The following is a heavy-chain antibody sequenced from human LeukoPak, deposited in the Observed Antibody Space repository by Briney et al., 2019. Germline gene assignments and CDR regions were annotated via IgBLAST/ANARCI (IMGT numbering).Heavy chain of an antibody. CDR1: GFTFSDYY. CDR3: ARDRGIAAAGSHLNY. J-gene: IGHJ4*02. V-gene: IGHV3-11*04. CDR2: ISTSGSTI. D-gene: IGHD6-13*01. Sequence: GGSLRLSCAASGFTFSDYYMSWTRQAPGKGLEWVSHISTSGSTIYYADSVKGRFTISRDNAKNSLYLQMNSLRAEDTAVYYCARDRGIAAAGSHLNYWGQGTLVTVSS.